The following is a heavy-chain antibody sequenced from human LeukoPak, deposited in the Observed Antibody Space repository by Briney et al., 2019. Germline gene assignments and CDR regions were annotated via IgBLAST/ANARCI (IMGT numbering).Heavy chain of an antibody. J-gene: IGHJ4*02. Sequence: PSGTLSLTCAVSGGPISSSNWWSWVRQPPGKGLEWIGEIYHSGSTNYNPSLKSRVTISVDKSKNQFSLKLSSVTAADTAVYYCARVGGYCSGGSCYSVQDYWGQGTLVTVSS. D-gene: IGHD2-15*01. CDR3: ARVGGYCSGGSCYSVQDY. V-gene: IGHV4-4*02. CDR2: IYHSGST. CDR1: GGPISSSNW.